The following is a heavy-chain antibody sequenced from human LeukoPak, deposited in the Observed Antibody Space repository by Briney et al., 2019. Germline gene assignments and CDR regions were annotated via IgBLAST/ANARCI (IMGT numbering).Heavy chain of an antibody. Sequence: GASVKVSCKASGGTFSSYAISWVRQAPGQGLEWMGRIIPILGIANYAQKFQGRVTITADKSTSTAYMELSSLRSEDTAVYYCARDPPRCGDHTNYYYYYGMDVWGQGTTVTVSS. CDR2: IIPILGIA. D-gene: IGHD4-17*01. V-gene: IGHV1-69*10. CDR1: GGTFSSYA. J-gene: IGHJ6*02. CDR3: ARDPPRCGDHTNYYYYYGMDV.